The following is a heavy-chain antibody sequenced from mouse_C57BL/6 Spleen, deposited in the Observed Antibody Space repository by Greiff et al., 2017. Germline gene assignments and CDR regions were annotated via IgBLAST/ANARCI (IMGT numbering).Heavy chain of an antibody. CDR2: FYPGSGSI. CDR1: GYTFTEYT. J-gene: IGHJ2*01. CDR3: ARHGYYYGSSFFYFDY. V-gene: IGHV1-62-2*01. D-gene: IGHD1-1*01. Sequence: VKLQESGAELVKPGASVKLSCKASGYTFTEYTIHWVKQRSGQGLEWIGWFYPGSGSIKYNEKFKDKATLTADKSSSTVYMELSRLTSEDSAVYFCARHGYYYGSSFFYFDYWGQGTTLTVSS.